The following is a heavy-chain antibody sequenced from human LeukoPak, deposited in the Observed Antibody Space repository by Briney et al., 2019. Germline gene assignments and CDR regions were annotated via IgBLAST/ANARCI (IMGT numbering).Heavy chain of an antibody. CDR3: ARDWVVAATAPTIDY. V-gene: IGHV1-18*01. CDR2: ISAYNGNT. CDR1: GYTFTSYG. J-gene: IGHJ4*02. Sequence: GASVKVSCKASGYTFTSYGISWVRQAPGQGLEWMGWISAYNGNTNYAQKVQDRATMTTDTSTTTAYMELRSLRSDDTAVYYCARDWVVAATAPTIDYWGQGTLVTVSS. D-gene: IGHD2-15*01.